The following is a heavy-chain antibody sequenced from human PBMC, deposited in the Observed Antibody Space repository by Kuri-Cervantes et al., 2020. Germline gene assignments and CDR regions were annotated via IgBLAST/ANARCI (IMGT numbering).Heavy chain of an antibody. V-gene: IGHV4-59*13. CDR3: AVGAGHNWFDP. CDR1: GGSISSYY. D-gene: IGHD3-16*01. CDR2: IYYSGST. J-gene: IGHJ5*02. Sequence: GSLRLSCTVSGGSISSYYWSWIRQPPGKGLEWIGYIYYSGSTNYNPSLKSRVTISVDTSKNQFSLKLSSVTAADTAVYYCAVGAGHNWFDPWGRGTLVTVSS.